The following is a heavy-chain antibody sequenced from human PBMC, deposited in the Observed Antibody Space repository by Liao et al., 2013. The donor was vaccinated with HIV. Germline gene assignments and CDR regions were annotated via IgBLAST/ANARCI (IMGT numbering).Heavy chain of an antibody. V-gene: IGHV4-34*01. J-gene: IGHJ4*02. CDR3: ARGGNYLR. CDR2: ISHSGST. Sequence: QVQLQQWGAGLLKPSETLSLTCAVYGGSFSGFYWSWIRQPPGKGLEWIGEISHSGSTNYKPSLKSRLTMTLDTSKRQFSLNMTSVTAADTAVYFCARGGNYLRWGQGTLVTVSS. CDR1: GGSFSGFY. D-gene: IGHD4-11*01.